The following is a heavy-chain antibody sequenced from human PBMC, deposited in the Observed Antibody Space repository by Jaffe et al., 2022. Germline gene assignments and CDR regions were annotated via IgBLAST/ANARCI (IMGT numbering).Heavy chain of an antibody. V-gene: IGHV3-49*04. J-gene: IGHJ6*03. D-gene: IGHD6-13*01. CDR2: IRSKAYGGTT. CDR3: TRFGRIAAAGGYYYYYYYMDV. CDR1: GFTFGDYA. Sequence: EVQLVESGGGLVQPGRSLRLSCTASGFTFGDYAMSWVRQAPGKGLEWVGFIRSKAYGGTTEYAASVKGRFTISRDDSKSIAYLQMNSLKTEDTAVYYCTRFGRIAAAGGYYYYYYYMDVWGKGTTVTVSS.